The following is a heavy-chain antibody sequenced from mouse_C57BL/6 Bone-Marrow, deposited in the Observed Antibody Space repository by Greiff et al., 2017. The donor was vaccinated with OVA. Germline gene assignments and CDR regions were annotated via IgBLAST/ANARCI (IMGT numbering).Heavy chain of an antibody. V-gene: IGHV1-54*01. CDR1: GYAFTNYL. D-gene: IGHD1-1*02. Sequence: VQRVESGAELVRPGTSVKVSCKASGYAFTNYLIEWVKQRPGQGLEWIGVINPGSGGTNYNEKFKGKATLTADKSSSTAYMQLSSLTSEDSAVYFCARSLFRYWGQGTLVTVSA. J-gene: IGHJ3*01. CDR2: INPGSGGT. CDR3: ARSLFRY.